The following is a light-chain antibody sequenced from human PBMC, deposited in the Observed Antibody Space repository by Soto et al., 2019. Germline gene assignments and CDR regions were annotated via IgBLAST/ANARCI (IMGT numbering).Light chain of an antibody. J-gene: IGKJ2*01. Sequence: EIVMTQSPVTLSVSPGERATLSCRASQSVSNNLAWYQQKPGQTPRLLSYGASTRPTGIPARVSGSGSGTEFTLTISSLQSEDFAVYFCQQYNNWPLYTFGQGTKLEIK. V-gene: IGKV3-15*01. CDR3: QQYNNWPLYT. CDR2: GAS. CDR1: QSVSNN.